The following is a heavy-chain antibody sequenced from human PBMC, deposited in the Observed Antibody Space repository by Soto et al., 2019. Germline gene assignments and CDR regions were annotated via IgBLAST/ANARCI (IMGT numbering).Heavy chain of an antibody. CDR1: GGSISRQY. J-gene: IGHJ5*02. CDR3: ARDVGLQYDTGYSDFWTGKNNWFDP. D-gene: IGHD3-3*01. CDR2: IYYSGST. Sequence: NPSETLSLTCTVSGGSISRQYWGWLRQPPGKGLEWIGYIYYSGSTNYNPSLKSRVTISIDTSRNQFSLELRSVTAADTAVYYCARDVGLQYDTGYSDFWTGKNNWFDPWGQGTLVTVSS. V-gene: IGHV4-59*11.